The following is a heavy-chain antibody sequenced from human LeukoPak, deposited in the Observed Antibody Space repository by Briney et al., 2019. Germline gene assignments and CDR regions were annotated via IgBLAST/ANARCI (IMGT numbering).Heavy chain of an antibody. Sequence: GASVTVSCTASGYTFTGYYMYWVRQAPGQGLEWMGWINPNSGGTNYAQKFQGRVTMTRDTSISTAYMELSRLRSDDTAVYYCASYISGWGYYFDYWGQGTLVTVSS. CDR2: INPNSGGT. V-gene: IGHV1-2*02. CDR3: ASYISGWGYYFDY. J-gene: IGHJ4*02. D-gene: IGHD6-19*01. CDR1: GYTFTGYY.